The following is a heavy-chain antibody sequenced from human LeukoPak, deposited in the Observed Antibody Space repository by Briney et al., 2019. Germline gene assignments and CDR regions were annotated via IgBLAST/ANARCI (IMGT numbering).Heavy chain of an antibody. CDR3: ARDQAAAGKGDY. CDR1: GYTFTSYY. CDR2: INPNSGGT. V-gene: IGHV1-2*06. D-gene: IGHD6-13*01. Sequence: VASVKVSCKASGYTFTSYYMHWVRQAPGQGLEWMGRINPNSGGTNYAQKFQGRVTMTRDTSISTAYMELSRLRSDDTAVYYCARDQAAAGKGDYWGQGTLVTVSS. J-gene: IGHJ4*02.